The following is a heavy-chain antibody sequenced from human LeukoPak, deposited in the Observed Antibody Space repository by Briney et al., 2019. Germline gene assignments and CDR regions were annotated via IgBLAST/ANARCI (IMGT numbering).Heavy chain of an antibody. J-gene: IGHJ4*02. Sequence: QPGRSLRLSCAASGFTFSSYGMHWVRQAPGKGLEWVAVISYDGSNKYYADSVKGRFTNSRDNSKNTLYLQMNSLRAEDTAVYYCAKASGYFDYWGQGTLVTVSS. CDR3: AKASGYFDY. D-gene: IGHD3-10*01. CDR2: ISYDGSNK. V-gene: IGHV3-30*18. CDR1: GFTFSSYG.